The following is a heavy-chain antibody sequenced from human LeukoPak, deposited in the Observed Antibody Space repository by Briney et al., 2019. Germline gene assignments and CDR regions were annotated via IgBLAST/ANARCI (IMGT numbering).Heavy chain of an antibody. CDR3: ARVRGYCSSTTCYYDY. Sequence: SSETLSLTCTVSGGSISSGGYYWSWIRQNPGKGLEWIGYIYYSGSTYYNPSLKSRVTISVDTSKNQFSLRLSSVTAADTAVYYCARVRGYCSSTTCYYDYWGQGTLVTVSS. D-gene: IGHD2-2*01. CDR2: IYYSGST. J-gene: IGHJ4*02. V-gene: IGHV4-31*03. CDR1: GGSISSGGYY.